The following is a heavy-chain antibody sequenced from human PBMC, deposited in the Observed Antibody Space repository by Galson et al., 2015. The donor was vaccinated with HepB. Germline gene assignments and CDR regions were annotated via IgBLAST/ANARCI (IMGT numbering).Heavy chain of an antibody. Sequence: SLRLSCAASGFTFSMYNMNWVRQAPGKGLQWLSYISASSSTIHYADSVRGRFTVSRDNAKNSLFSQMNSLRAEDSAVYYCARDRDQICGVVLPLDPWGQGTLVTVSS. CDR2: ISASSSTI. D-gene: IGHD3-3*01. CDR3: ARDRDQICGVVLPLDP. J-gene: IGHJ5*02. CDR1: GFTFSMYN. V-gene: IGHV3-48*04.